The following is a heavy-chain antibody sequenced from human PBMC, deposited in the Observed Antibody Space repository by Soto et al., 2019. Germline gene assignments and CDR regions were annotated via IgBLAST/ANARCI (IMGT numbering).Heavy chain of an antibody. CDR2: ISYDGSNK. Sequence: PGGSLRLSCAASGFTFSSYAMHWVRQAPGKGLEWVAVISYDGSNKYYADSVKGRFTISRDNSKNTLYLQMTSLRAEDAAVYYCARARGYSYGGHLDYWGQGTLVTVSS. J-gene: IGHJ4*02. CDR1: GFTFSSYA. V-gene: IGHV3-30-3*01. CDR3: ARARGYSYGGHLDY. D-gene: IGHD5-18*01.